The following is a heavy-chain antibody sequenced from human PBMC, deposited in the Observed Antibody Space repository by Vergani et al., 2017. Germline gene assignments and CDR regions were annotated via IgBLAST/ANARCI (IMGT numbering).Heavy chain of an antibody. CDR1: GFTFSSYS. V-gene: IGHV3-48*01. Sequence: EVQLVESGEGLVQPGGSLRLSCAASGFTFSSYSMNWVRQAPGKGLEWVSYISSSSSTIYYADSVKGRFTISSDNAKNSLYLQMNSLRAEDTAVYYCARDRGIVVVPAAPDLWGQGTLVTVSS. D-gene: IGHD2-2*01. CDR3: ARDRGIVVVPAAPDL. CDR2: ISSSSSTI. J-gene: IGHJ5*02.